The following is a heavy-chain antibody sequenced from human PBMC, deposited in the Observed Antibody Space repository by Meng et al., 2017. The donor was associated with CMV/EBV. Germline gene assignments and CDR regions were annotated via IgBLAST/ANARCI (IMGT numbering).Heavy chain of an antibody. J-gene: IGHJ6*02. CDR3: AREVDWLLSHGMDV. CDR2: ISSSGSTI. V-gene: IGHV3-48*03. CDR1: GFTFSSYE. D-gene: IGHD3-9*01. Sequence: LSLTCAASGFTFSSYEMNWVRQAPGKGLEWVSYISSSGSTIYYADSVKGRFTISRDNAKNSLYLQMNSLRAEDTAVYYCAREVDWLLSHGMDVWGQGTTVTVSS.